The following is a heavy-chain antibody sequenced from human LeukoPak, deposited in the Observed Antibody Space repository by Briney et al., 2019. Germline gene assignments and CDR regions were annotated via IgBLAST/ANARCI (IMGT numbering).Heavy chain of an antibody. V-gene: IGHV3-7*01. CDR2: IKQDGSEK. J-gene: IGHJ4*02. D-gene: IGHD6-13*01. Sequence: GGSLRLSCAASGFTFSSYSMNWVRQAPGKGLEWVANIKQDGSEKYYVDSVKGRFTISRDNAKNSLYLQMNSLRAEDTAVYYCARDSYSSSCDYWGQGTLVTVSS. CDR3: ARDSYSSSCDY. CDR1: GFTFSSYS.